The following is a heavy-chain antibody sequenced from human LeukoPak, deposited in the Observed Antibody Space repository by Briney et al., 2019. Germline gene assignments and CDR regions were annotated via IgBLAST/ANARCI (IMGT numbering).Heavy chain of an antibody. Sequence: KPSETLSLTCTVSGGSVTTYYWSWIRQSAGKGLEWIGRISTSGTTTYNPSLKSRVTMSVDTSKNQFSLKLTSVTAADTAVYYCAREATVVGATIIWGQGTLVTVSS. CDR2: ISTSGTT. CDR1: GGSVTTYY. J-gene: IGHJ4*02. D-gene: IGHD1-26*01. V-gene: IGHV4-4*07. CDR3: AREATVVGATII.